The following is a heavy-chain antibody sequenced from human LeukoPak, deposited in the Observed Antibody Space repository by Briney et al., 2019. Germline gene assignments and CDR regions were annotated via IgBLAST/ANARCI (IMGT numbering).Heavy chain of an antibody. Sequence: SETLSLTCAVYGGSFSGYYWSWIRQPPGKGREGIGEINHSESTNHNPSLKSRVTISVDTSKNPFSLKLSSVTAADTAVYYCARENIGYSYGYSGPTAFDYWGQGTLVTVSS. V-gene: IGHV4-34*01. D-gene: IGHD5-18*01. CDR1: GGSFSGYY. CDR2: INHSEST. CDR3: ARENIGYSYGYSGPTAFDY. J-gene: IGHJ4*02.